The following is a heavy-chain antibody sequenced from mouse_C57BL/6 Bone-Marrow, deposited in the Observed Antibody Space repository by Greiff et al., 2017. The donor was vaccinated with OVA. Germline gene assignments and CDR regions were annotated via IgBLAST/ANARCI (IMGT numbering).Heavy chain of an antibody. CDR3: ARNEGLRRGFAY. D-gene: IGHD2-2*01. CDR2: IYPGSGST. V-gene: IGHV1-55*01. Sequence: VQLQQPGAELVKPGASVKMSCKASGYTFTSYWITWVKQRPGQGLEWIGDIYPGSGSTNYNEKFKSKATLTVDTSSSTAYMQLSSLTSEDSAVYYCARNEGLRRGFAYWGQGTLVTVSA. CDR1: GYTFTSYW. J-gene: IGHJ3*01.